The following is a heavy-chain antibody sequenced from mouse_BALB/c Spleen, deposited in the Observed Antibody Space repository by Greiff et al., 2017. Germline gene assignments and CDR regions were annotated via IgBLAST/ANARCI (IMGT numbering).Heavy chain of an antibody. D-gene: IGHD1-1*01. Sequence: QVQLQQSGPELVKPGASVKMSCKASGYTFTSYYIHWVKQRPGQGLEWIGWIYPGDGSTKYNEKFKGKTTLTADKSSSTAYMLLSSLTSEDSAIYFCANYGSIKGYYFDYWGQGTTLTVSS. CDR1: GYTFTSYY. J-gene: IGHJ2*01. V-gene: IGHV1S56*01. CDR2: IYPGDGST. CDR3: ANYGSIKGYYFDY.